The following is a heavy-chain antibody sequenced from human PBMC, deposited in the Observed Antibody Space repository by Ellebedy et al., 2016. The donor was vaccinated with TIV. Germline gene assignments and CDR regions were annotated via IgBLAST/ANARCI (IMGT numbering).Heavy chain of an antibody. J-gene: IGHJ6*02. CDR3: ARVRGVLRFLEWPPYGMDV. CDR1: RGTFSSYA. V-gene: IGHV1-69*06. D-gene: IGHD3-3*01. CDR2: IIPIFGTA. Sequence: SVKVSXKASRGTFSSYAISWMRQAPGQGLEWMGGIIPIFGTANYAQKFQGRVTITADKSTSTAYMELSSLRSEDTAVYYCARVRGVLRFLEWPPYGMDVWGQGTTVTVSS.